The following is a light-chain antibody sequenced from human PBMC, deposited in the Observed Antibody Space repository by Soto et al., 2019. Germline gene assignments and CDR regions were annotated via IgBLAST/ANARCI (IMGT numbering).Light chain of an antibody. CDR1: QSVGSNY. J-gene: IGKJ4*01. V-gene: IGKV3-20*01. Sequence: EIVLTQSPATLSLSPGERANLSCRASQSVGSNYLTWYQQKPGQAPRLLIHGASSRATGIPDRFSCSGSGTDVTLIISRLEPEDFAVYYCQQYGGSPLTFGGGTRWIS. CDR2: GAS. CDR3: QQYGGSPLT.